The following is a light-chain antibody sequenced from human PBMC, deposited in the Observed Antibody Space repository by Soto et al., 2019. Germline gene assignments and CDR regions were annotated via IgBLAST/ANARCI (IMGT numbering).Light chain of an antibody. CDR2: DAS. CDR3: QQYNSYSIT. V-gene: IGKV1-5*01. Sequence: DIHMTQSPSTRSASGVGGVTGGFLASQSISSWLAWYQQKPGKAPKLLIYDASSLESGVPSRFSGSGSGTEFTLTISSLQPDDFATYYCQQYNSYSITFGQGTRLEIK. CDR1: QSISSW. J-gene: IGKJ5*01.